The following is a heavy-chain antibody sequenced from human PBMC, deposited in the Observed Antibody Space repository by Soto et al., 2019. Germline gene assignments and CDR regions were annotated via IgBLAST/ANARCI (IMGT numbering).Heavy chain of an antibody. CDR3: VSGFVRSLITGGHNWFHX. J-gene: IGHJ5*01. D-gene: IGHD3-16*01. Sequence: VSLKVSCKASGYTFTLFDVNWVRQAAGQGLEWMGWMSPNSENKGYAQKFKGRVSMTRDTSMTTAYMELSSLRSEDTAVYYCVSGFVRSLITGGHNWFHXWCHVTLLTVSX. CDR1: GYTFTLFD. V-gene: IGHV1-8*01. CDR2: MSPNSENK.